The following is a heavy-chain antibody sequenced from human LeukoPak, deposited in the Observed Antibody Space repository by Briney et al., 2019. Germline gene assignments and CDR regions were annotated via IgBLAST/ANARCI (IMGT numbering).Heavy chain of an antibody. CDR1: GFTFSSYE. CDR2: ISSSGSYI. D-gene: IGHD5-24*01. J-gene: IGHJ4*02. V-gene: IGHV3-21*01. Sequence: GGSLRLSCAASGFTFSSYEMNWVRQAPGKGLEWVSSISSSGSYIYYSDSVKGRFTISRDNAKNSLYLQMNSLRAEDTAVYYCARDRLVRGVVEMVNLYYFDYWGQGTLVTVSS. CDR3: ARDRLVRGVVEMVNLYYFDY.